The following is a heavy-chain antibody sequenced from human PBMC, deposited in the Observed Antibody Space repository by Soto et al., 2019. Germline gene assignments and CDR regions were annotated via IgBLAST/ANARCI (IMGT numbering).Heavy chain of an antibody. J-gene: IGHJ4*02. V-gene: IGHV3-23*01. CDR3: ATIIIPAATNFY. D-gene: IGHD2-2*01. CDR1: EITFTAYA. Sequence: EVQLLESGGGLVQPGGSLRLSCAASEITFTAYAMSWVRQAPGKGLEWVSSISGSGGSTYYADSVKGRLTISRDNSKNTLYLQMNSLRAEDTAVYYCATIIIPAATNFYWGQGTLVTVSS. CDR2: ISGSGGST.